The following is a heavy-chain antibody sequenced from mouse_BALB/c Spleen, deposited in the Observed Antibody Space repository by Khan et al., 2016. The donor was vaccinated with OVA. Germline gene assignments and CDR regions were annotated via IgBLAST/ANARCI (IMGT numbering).Heavy chain of an antibody. V-gene: IGHV5-6-5*01. CDR1: GFTFSNYA. J-gene: IGHJ3*01. Sequence: EVELVESGGGLVKPGGSLKLSCAASGFTFSNYAMSWVRQSPEKRLEWVASISSGDSTYYQDSVKGRITISRDKARNILYLQMSSLRSEDTAMYXGARGDWFAYWGQGTLVTVSA. CDR3: ARGDWFAY. CDR2: ISSGDST.